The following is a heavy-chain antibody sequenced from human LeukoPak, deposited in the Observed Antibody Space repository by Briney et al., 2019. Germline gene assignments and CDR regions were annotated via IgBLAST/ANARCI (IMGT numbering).Heavy chain of an antibody. CDR3: ARGDRGYSGYVVGY. CDR2: IYYSGST. Sequence: PSETLSLTCTVSGGSISSYYWSWIRQPPGKGLEWIGYIYYSGSTNYNPSLKSRVTISVDTSKNQFSLKLSSVTAADTAVYYCARGDRGYSGYVVGYWGQGTLVTVSS. J-gene: IGHJ4*02. CDR1: GGSISSYY. D-gene: IGHD5-12*01. V-gene: IGHV4-59*08.